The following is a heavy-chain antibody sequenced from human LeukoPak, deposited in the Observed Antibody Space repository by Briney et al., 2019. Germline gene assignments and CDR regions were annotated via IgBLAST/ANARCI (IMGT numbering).Heavy chain of an antibody. D-gene: IGHD6-19*01. CDR1: GGYINSNSYF. CDR2: IYYSGST. Sequence: SETLSLTCTVSGGYINSNSYFWGWIRQPPGKGLEWIGSIYYSGSTYYNPSLKSRVTISVDTSKNQFPLKLSSVTAADTAVYYCAAQWLVRDYWGQGTLVTVSS. CDR3: AAQWLVRDY. J-gene: IGHJ4*02. V-gene: IGHV4-39*01.